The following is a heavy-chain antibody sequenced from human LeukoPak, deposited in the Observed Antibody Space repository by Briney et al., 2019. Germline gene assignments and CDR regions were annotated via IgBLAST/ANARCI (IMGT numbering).Heavy chain of an antibody. J-gene: IGHJ4*02. CDR3: ARESNPARPLDY. D-gene: IGHD4-11*01. CDR1: GGSFSGYY. V-gene: IGHV4-34*01. Sequence: SETLSLTRAVYGGSFSGYYWSWIRQPPGKGLEWIGEINHSGSTNYNPSLKSRVTMSVDTSKNQFSLKLSSVTAADTAVYYCARESNPARPLDYWGQGTLVTVSS. CDR2: INHSGST.